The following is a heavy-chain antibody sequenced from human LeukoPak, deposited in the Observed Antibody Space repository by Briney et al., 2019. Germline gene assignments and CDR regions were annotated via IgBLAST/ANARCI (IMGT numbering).Heavy chain of an antibody. CDR2: IKGDGGSP. J-gene: IGHJ4*02. D-gene: IGHD3-10*01. CDR3: ARKPDYYGADY. V-gene: IGHV3-74*01. Sequence: GGSLRLSCAASGFTFSSYGMHWVRQAPGKGLVWVSRIKGDGGSPTYADSVKGRFTISRDNAKHTLYLQMNSLRAEDTAVYYCARKPDYYGADYWGQGTLVTVSS. CDR1: GFTFSSYG.